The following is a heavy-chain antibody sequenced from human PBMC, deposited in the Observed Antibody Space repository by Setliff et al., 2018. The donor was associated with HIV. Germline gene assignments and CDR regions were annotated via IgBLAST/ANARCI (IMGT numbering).Heavy chain of an antibody. J-gene: IGHJ5*02. Sequence: LSLTCTVSGGSISSYCWNWIRQSPGRGLEWIGFIFSSGSTKYNPSLQSRVTMSIDTSKNQFSLRLTSVTAADTAVYYCARRIDDSGSFPDKNWFDTWGQGSLVTVSS. V-gene: IGHV4-4*09. CDR2: IFSSGST. CDR1: GGSISSYC. D-gene: IGHD3-10*01. CDR3: ARRIDDSGSFPDKNWFDT.